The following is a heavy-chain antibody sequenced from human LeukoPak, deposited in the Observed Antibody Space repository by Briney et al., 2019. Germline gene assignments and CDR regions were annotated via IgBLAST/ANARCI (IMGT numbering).Heavy chain of an antibody. V-gene: IGHV3-74*03. CDR2: INTDGTST. CDR1: GFTFSSYW. D-gene: IGHD5-12*01. Sequence: GGSLRLSCAASGFTFSSYWIHWVRQAPGKGLVWVSHINTDGTSTTYADSVKGRFTISRDNAKNTMYLQMNSLRAEDTAVYSCSRGGYSDYDYGPDYWGQGTLVTVSS. CDR3: SRGGYSDYDYGPDY. J-gene: IGHJ4*02.